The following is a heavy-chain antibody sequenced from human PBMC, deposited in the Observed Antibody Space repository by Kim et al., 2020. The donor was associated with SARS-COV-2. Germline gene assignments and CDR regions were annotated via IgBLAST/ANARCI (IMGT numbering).Heavy chain of an antibody. CDR1: GYTFTGYY. Sequence: ASVKVSCKASGYTFTGYYMHWVRQAPGQGLEWMGWINPNSGGTNYAQKFQGRVTMTRDTSISTAYMELSRLRSDDTAVYYCARVRFVGDPVDYWGQGTLVTVSS. CDR3: ARVRFVGDPVDY. J-gene: IGHJ4*02. D-gene: IGHD4-17*01. V-gene: IGHV1-2*02. CDR2: INPNSGGT.